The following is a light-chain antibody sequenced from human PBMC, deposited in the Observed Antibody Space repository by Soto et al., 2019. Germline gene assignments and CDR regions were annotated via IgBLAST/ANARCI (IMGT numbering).Light chain of an antibody. Sequence: RASQSFNSIYLAWYQQKPGQAPRLLIYGASSRATGIPDRFFGRGSASDLALPTRRLEREDFAVYDGHWYDSWKFGQGTKVDIK. J-gene: IGKJ1*01. CDR3: HWYDSWK. CDR2: GAS. V-gene: IGKV3-20*01. CDR1: QSFNSIY.